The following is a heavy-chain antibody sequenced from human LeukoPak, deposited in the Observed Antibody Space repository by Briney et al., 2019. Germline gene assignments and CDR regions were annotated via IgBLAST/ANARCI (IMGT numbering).Heavy chain of an antibody. CDR3: ARQGYCSGGSCYPSFFDY. V-gene: IGHV3-21*01. Sequence: TGGSLRLSCAASGFTFSSYSMNWVRQAPGKGLEWVSSISSSSSYIYYADSVKGRFTISRDNAKNSLYLQMNSLRAEDTAVYYCARQGYCSGGSCYPSFFDYWGQGTLVTVSS. D-gene: IGHD2-15*01. CDR1: GFTFSSYS. CDR2: ISSSSSYI. J-gene: IGHJ4*02.